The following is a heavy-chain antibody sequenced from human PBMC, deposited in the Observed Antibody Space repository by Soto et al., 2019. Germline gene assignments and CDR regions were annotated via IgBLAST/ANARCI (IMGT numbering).Heavy chain of an antibody. J-gene: IGHJ4*02. Sequence: TLSLTCRVSGGSIRSGGYYWSWLRQSPGKGLEWIGHIYYTGSTFYSPSLKSRLTISLDTSKNQFSLDLRSVTAADTAMYYCARIEMASIKWGRGTLVTVYS. CDR2: IYYTGST. CDR1: GGSIRSGGYY. CDR3: ARIEMASIK. V-gene: IGHV4-31*03.